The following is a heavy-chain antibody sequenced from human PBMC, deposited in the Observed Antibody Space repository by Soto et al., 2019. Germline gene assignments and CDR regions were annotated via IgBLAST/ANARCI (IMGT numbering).Heavy chain of an antibody. J-gene: IGHJ6*02. Sequence: PSPSQSLPGAISGDSVSSNTAAWNWIRQSPSRGLEWLGRTYYRSQWYNDYAVSVKSRITISPATSKTHFSLDRDSVTPEDTALYYCAGVAWFRGLGVCGQGTPVTVSS. CDR2: TYYRSQWYN. CDR1: GDSVSSNTAA. CDR3: AGVAWFRGLGV. D-gene: IGHD2-21*01. V-gene: IGHV6-1*01.